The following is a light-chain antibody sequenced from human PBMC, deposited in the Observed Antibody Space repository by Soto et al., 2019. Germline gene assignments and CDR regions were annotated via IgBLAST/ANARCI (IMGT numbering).Light chain of an antibody. J-gene: IGLJ2*01. Sequence: QLVLTQPASVSGSPGQSITISCTGTSGDIGGYNYVSWYQQHPGKAPKLLISEVTNRPSGVSNRFSGSKSGNTASLTISGLQAEDEADYYCSSYTTNSTPVVFGGGTKVTVL. CDR2: EVT. CDR1: SGDIGGYNY. V-gene: IGLV2-14*01. CDR3: SSYTTNSTPVV.